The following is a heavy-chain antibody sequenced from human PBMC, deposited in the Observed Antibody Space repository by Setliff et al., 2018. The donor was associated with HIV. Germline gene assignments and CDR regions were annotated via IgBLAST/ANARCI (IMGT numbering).Heavy chain of an antibody. CDR3: ARGLAVAGKSYYYYYYMDV. CDR1: GYTFTDYY. V-gene: IGHV1-2*02. J-gene: IGHJ6*03. Sequence: ASVKVSCKASGYTFTDYYIHWVRQAPGQGLEWMGWINPNSSDTNYAQKFQGRVTMTRDTSISTAYMELSSLRSEDTAVYYCARGLAVAGKSYYYYYYMDVWGKGTTVTVSS. CDR2: INPNSSDT. D-gene: IGHD6-19*01.